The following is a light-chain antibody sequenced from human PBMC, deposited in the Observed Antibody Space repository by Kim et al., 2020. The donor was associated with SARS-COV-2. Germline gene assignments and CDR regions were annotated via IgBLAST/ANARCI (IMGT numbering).Light chain of an antibody. V-gene: IGLV1-40*01. CDR1: SSNTGAGFD. Sequence: RVPLPCTGSSSNTGAGFDVHWYQHYPGTAPKFLIYGNSNRPSGVPDRFSGSKSGTSASLAITGLQAEDEADYYCQSYDSSLSGWVFGGGTKVTVL. J-gene: IGLJ3*02. CDR3: QSYDSSLSGWV. CDR2: GNS.